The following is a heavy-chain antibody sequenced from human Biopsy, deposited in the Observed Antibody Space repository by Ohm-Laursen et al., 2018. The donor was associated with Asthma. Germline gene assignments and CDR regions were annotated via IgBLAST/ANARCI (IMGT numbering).Heavy chain of an antibody. J-gene: IGHJ4*02. CDR2: ISSSGAST. D-gene: IGHD1-26*01. Sequence: GSLRLSCAASGFTFSSYAMSWVRQAPGKGLEWVSSISSSGASTYYADSVKGRFTISRDNSKNTLYQQMSSLRADDTAVYYCAKGGTYTTDRYAYWGQGSLVTVSS. CDR1: GFTFSSYA. CDR3: AKGGTYTTDRYAY. V-gene: IGHV3-23*01.